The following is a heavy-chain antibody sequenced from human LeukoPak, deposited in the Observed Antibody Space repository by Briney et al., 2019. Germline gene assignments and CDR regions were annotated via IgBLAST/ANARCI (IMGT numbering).Heavy chain of an antibody. Sequence: ASVKVSCKASGFTFTGYYLHWVRQAPGQGLEWMGWINPNSGGTNYAQRFQVRVTMTRDTSISTAYMELTRLRSDDTAVYYCARDGSTTGTTLFDYWGQGTLVTVSS. V-gene: IGHV1-2*02. J-gene: IGHJ4*02. D-gene: IGHD1-1*01. CDR3: ARDGSTTGTTLFDY. CDR2: INPNSGGT. CDR1: GFTFTGYY.